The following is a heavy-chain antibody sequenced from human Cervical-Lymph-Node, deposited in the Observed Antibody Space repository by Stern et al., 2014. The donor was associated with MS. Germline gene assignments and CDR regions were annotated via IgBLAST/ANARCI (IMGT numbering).Heavy chain of an antibody. CDR2: ITPMFGTS. CDR1: GGTFSTLS. J-gene: IGHJ4*02. CDR3: ARDQAGIAAH. V-gene: IGHV1-69*01. D-gene: IGHD6-13*01. Sequence: DQLVESGAELKKPGSSVKVSCKASGGTFSTLSVSWVRRAPSHGLQWLGGITPMFGTSNYVQKFQDRLSIFADESTQTVYMTLNGLIPEDTAVYYCARDQAGIAAHWGQGTLVTVSS.